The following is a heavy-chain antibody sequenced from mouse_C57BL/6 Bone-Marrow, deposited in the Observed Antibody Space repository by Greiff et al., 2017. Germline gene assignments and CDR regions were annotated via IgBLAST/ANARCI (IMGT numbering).Heavy chain of an antibody. Sequence: QVQLQQPGAELVMPGASVKLSCKASGYTFTSYWMHWVKQRPGQGLEWIGELDPSDSYTNYNQKFKGKSTVTVDKSSSTAYMQLSSLTSEDSAVYYCAMRGWYFYNWDQGTTLTVSS. CDR1: GYTFTSYW. J-gene: IGHJ2*01. D-gene: IGHD3-3*01. V-gene: IGHV1-69*01. CDR3: AMRGWYFYN. CDR2: LDPSDSYT.